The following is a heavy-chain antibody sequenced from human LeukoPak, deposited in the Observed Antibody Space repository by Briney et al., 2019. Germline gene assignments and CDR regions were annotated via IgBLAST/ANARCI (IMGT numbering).Heavy chain of an antibody. CDR2: INAYNGNT. Sequence: GASVKVSCKASGYTFTSYIISWVRQAPGQGLEWMGWINAYNGNTDYAQRVQGRVTMTTDTSTSTAYMELRSLRSDDTAEYYCARDRHIAAAVYYYYMDVWGKGTPVTVSS. J-gene: IGHJ6*03. D-gene: IGHD6-13*01. CDR1: GYTFTSYI. CDR3: ARDRHIAAAVYYYYMDV. V-gene: IGHV1-18*01.